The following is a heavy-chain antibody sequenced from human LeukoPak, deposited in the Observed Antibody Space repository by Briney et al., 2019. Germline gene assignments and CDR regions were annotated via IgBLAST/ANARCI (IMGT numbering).Heavy chain of an antibody. J-gene: IGHJ6*02. D-gene: IGHD3-10*01. Sequence: PSETLSLTCTVSGGSISSYYWSWIRQPPGKGLEWIGYIYYSGSTNYNPSLKSRVTISVDTSKNQFSLKLSSVTAADTAVYYCATGGLVRGVISLPPFMDVWGQGTTVTVSS. CDR1: GGSISSYY. V-gene: IGHV4-59*08. CDR2: IYYSGST. CDR3: ATGGLVRGVISLPPFMDV.